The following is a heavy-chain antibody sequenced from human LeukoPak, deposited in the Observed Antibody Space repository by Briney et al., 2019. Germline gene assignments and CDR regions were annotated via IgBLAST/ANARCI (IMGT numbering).Heavy chain of an antibody. CDR2: ISNDGRNE. V-gene: IGHV3-30*04. CDR3: AELGITMIGGV. D-gene: IGHD3-10*02. J-gene: IGHJ6*04. CDR1: GFTFSTYA. Sequence: GGSLRLSCAASGFTFSTYAMHWVRQAPGKGLEWVAVISNDGRNEYYVDSVKGRFTISRDNSKNTLYLQMNSLRAEDTAVYYCAELGITMIGGVWGKGTTVTISS.